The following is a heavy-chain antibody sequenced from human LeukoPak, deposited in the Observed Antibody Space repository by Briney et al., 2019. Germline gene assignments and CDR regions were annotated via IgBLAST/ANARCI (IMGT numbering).Heavy chain of an antibody. CDR3: ARVAKERVGGVYYFDY. CDR2: IGTAGDT. J-gene: IGHJ4*02. Sequence: GGALRLSCAASGFTFSDYDMHWVRQASGKGLEWVSAIGTAGDTYYTGSVKGRFTISRENAKNSLYLQMNSLRAGDTAVYYCARVAKERVGGVYYFDYWGQGTLVTVSS. V-gene: IGHV3-13*01. CDR1: GFTFSDYD. D-gene: IGHD1-1*01.